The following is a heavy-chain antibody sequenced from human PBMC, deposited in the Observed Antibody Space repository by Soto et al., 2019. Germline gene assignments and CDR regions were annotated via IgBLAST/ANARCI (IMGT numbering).Heavy chain of an antibody. D-gene: IGHD2-15*01. V-gene: IGHV1-58*01. CDR1: GFTFGSSA. Sequence: SVKVSCKASGFTFGSSAVQWVRQARGQRLEWIGWIVVGNGHTNYAQKFQERVTITRDMSTGTAYMELSSLRSEDTAVYYCAGRYCSGGSCYNYYGMDVWGRGTTVTVSS. CDR2: IVVGNGHT. J-gene: IGHJ6*02. CDR3: AGRYCSGGSCYNYYGMDV.